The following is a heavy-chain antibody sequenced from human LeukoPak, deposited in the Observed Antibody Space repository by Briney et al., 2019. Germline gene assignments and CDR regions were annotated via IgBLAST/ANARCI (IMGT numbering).Heavy chain of an antibody. V-gene: IGHV3-7*01. CDR2: INQDGSEK. CDR3: ARLVGATHNDGPGVRAFDI. CDR1: GFTFSSYW. J-gene: IGHJ3*02. D-gene: IGHD1-26*01. Sequence: PGGSLRLSCAASGFTFSSYWMSWVRQAPGKGLEWVANINQDGSEKYYVDSVKGRFTISRDNAKNSLYLQMNSLRAEDTAVYYCARLVGATHNDGPGVRAFDIWGQGTMVTVSS.